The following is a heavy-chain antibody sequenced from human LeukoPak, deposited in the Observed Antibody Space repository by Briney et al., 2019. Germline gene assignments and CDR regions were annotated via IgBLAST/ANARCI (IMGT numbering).Heavy chain of an antibody. Sequence: ASVKVSCKASGYTFSTYLMHWVRQAPGQGLEWMGIINPSGGPTTYAQKFQGRVTMTRDMSTSTVYMELDSLTFDDTAVYYCARATTGSGALDYWGQGNLVTVSS. D-gene: IGHD3-10*01. CDR2: INPSGGPT. CDR1: GYTFSTYL. J-gene: IGHJ4*02. CDR3: ARATTGSGALDY. V-gene: IGHV1-46*01.